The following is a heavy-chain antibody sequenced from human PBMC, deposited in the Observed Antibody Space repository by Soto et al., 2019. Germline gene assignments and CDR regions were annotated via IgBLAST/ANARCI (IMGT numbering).Heavy chain of an antibody. D-gene: IGHD6-13*01. J-gene: IGHJ3*02. Sequence: SVKVSCKASGGTFSSYAISWVRQAPGQGLEWMGGIIPIFGTANYAQKFQGRVTITADKSTSTAYMELSSLRSEDTAVYYCVRDTSLYSSSPDDAFDIWGQGTMVTVSS. CDR2: IIPIFGTA. CDR1: GGTFSSYA. CDR3: VRDTSLYSSSPDDAFDI. V-gene: IGHV1-69*06.